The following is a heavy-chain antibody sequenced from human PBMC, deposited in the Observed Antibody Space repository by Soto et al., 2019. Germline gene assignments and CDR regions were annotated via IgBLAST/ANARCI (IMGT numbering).Heavy chain of an antibody. J-gene: IGHJ3*01. V-gene: IGHV5-51*01. CDR1: GYNFTDYW. CDR2: IYPGDSDT. D-gene: IGHD1-26*01. Sequence: GESLKISCKNSGYNFTDYWIGWVRQMPGKGLEWMGIIYPGDSDTRYSPSFQGQVTISADKSLSAAFLEWSSLKASDTAIYYCARSPALKSGFDVWGQGTMVT. CDR3: ARSPALKSGFDV.